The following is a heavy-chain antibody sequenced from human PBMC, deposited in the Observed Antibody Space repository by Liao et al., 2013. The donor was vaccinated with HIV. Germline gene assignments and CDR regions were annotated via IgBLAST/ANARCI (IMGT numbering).Heavy chain of an antibody. CDR1: GGSISSHY. CDR3: ARSVDYGSNSDWCFDL. CDR2: IWAGGTP. D-gene: IGHD4/OR15-4a*01. V-gene: IGHV4-4*07. J-gene: IGHJ2*01. Sequence: QVQLQESGPGLVKPSGTLSLTCSVSGGSISSHYWSWIRQPAGKGLEWLGRIWAGGTPNYNPSLKSRLSMSVDSSKNRFSLNLNSVTAADTAVYYCARSVDYGSNSDWCFDLWGRGALVTVSS.